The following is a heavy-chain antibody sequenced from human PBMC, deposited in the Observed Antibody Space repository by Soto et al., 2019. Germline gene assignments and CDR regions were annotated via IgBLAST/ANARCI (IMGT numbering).Heavy chain of an antibody. Sequence: VKVSCKASGYTFTNYAIHWVRQAPGQRLEWMGWINAGNGNTKYSQKFQGRVTITKDTSASTAYMELSRLRSEDTAVYYCARERSGTYLTNSFNIWGQGTMVTVSS. D-gene: IGHD1-26*01. CDR1: GYTFTNYA. J-gene: IGHJ3*02. V-gene: IGHV1-3*01. CDR3: ARERSGTYLTNSFNI. CDR2: INAGNGNT.